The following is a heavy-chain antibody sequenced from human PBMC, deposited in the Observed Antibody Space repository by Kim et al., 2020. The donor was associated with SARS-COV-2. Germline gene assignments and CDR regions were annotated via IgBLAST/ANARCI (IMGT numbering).Heavy chain of an antibody. D-gene: IGHD6-19*01. J-gene: IGHJ3*02. CDR2: IYYSGST. Sequence: SETLSLTCTVSGGSISSYYWSWIRQPPGKGLEWIGYIYYSGSTNYNPSLKSRVTISVDTSKNQFSLKLSSVTAADTAVYYCARLGLGDAFDIWGQGTMVTVSS. CDR1: GGSISSYY. CDR3: ARLGLGDAFDI. V-gene: IGHV4-59*08.